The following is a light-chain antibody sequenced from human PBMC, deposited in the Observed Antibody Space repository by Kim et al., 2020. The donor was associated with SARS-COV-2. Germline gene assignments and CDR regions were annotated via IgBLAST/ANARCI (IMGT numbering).Light chain of an antibody. CDR1: SSNSGAGYD. Sequence: VTISCTGSSSNSGAGYDVHWYQQLPGTAPKLLIYGNSNRPSGVPDRFSGSESGTSASLAITGLQAGDEADYYCQSYDSSLSGSVVFGGGTQLTVL. J-gene: IGLJ2*01. CDR2: GNS. CDR3: QSYDSSLSGSVV. V-gene: IGLV1-40*01.